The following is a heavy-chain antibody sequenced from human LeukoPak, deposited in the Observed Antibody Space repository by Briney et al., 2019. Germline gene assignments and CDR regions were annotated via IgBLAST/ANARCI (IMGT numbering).Heavy chain of an antibody. CDR3: ARDLKTYSSSSW. V-gene: IGHV3-7*01. Sequence: GGSLRLSCGASGFSFSDYWMTWVRQAPGKGLEWVANINQDGSEEYYVASVKGRFTISRDNAKNSLYLQMDSLRAEDTAVYYCARDLKTYSSSSWWGQGTLVTVSS. CDR2: INQDGSEE. CDR1: GFSFSDYW. J-gene: IGHJ4*02. D-gene: IGHD6-13*01.